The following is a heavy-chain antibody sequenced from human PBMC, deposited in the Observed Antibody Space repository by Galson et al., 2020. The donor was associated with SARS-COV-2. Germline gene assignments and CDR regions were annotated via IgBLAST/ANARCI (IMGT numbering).Heavy chain of an antibody. CDR2: INHSGST. Sequence: SEILSLTCAVYGGSFSGYYWSWIRQPPGKGLEWIGEINHSGSTNYNPSLKSRVTISVDTSKNQFSLKLSSVTAADTAVYYCARAGADYYDSSGYYYGAFDIWGQGTMVTVAS. CDR1: GGSFSGYY. V-gene: IGHV4-34*01. D-gene: IGHD3-22*01. J-gene: IGHJ3*02. CDR3: ARAGADYYDSSGYYYGAFDI.